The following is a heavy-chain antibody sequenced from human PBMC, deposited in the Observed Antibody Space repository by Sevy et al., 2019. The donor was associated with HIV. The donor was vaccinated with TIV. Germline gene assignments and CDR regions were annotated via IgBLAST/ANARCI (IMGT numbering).Heavy chain of an antibody. CDR2: ISSSSSYI. D-gene: IGHD3-22*01. CDR1: GFTFSSYS. J-gene: IGHJ3*02. CDR3: ARDSLARYDSSGDAFDI. V-gene: IGHV3-21*01. Sequence: GGSLRLSCAASGFTFSSYSMNWVRQAPGKGLEWVSSISSSSSYIYYADSVKGRFIISRDNAKNSLYLQMNSLRAEDTAVYYCARDSLARYDSSGDAFDIWGQGTMVTVSS.